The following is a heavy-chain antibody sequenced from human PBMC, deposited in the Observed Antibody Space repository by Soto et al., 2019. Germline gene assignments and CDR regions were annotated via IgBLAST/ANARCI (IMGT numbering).Heavy chain of an antibody. J-gene: IGHJ4*02. CDR3: ARDESVKGGWRNFDY. Sequence: PGGSLRLSCAASGFTFSSYGMHWVRQAPGKGLEWVAVIWYDGSNKYYADSVKGRFTISRDNSKNTLYLQMNSLRAEDTAVYYCARDESVKGGWRNFDYWGQGTLVTVSS. CDR2: IWYDGSNK. V-gene: IGHV3-33*01. CDR1: GFTFSSYG. D-gene: IGHD6-19*01.